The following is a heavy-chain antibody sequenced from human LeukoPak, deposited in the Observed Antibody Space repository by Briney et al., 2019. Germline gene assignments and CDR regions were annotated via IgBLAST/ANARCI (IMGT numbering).Heavy chain of an antibody. J-gene: IGHJ6*02. CDR3: ARDRTLYGGKDYYYYGMDV. V-gene: IGHV4-4*07. CDR2: IYTSGST. CDR1: GGSISSYY. Sequence: SETLSLTCTVSGGSISSYYWSWIRQPAGKGLEWIGRIYTSGSTNYNPSLKSRITMSVDTSKNQFSLKLSSVTAADTAVYYCARDRTLYGGKDYYYYGMDVWGQGTTVTVSS. D-gene: IGHD4/OR15-4a*01.